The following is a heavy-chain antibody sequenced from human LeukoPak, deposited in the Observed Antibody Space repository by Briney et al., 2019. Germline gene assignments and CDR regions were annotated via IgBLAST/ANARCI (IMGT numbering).Heavy chain of an antibody. CDR2: ITSSGSTR. J-gene: IGHJ6*04. CDR1: GFSFSSYE. V-gene: IGHV3-48*03. Sequence: GGSLRLSCAASGFSFSSYEMNWVRQAPGKGLEWLSYITSSGSTRYYADSVKGRFTISRDNAKNSLYLQMNSLRAEDTAVYYCAGPLLWFGELKGMDVWGKGTTVTVSS. CDR3: AGPLLWFGELKGMDV. D-gene: IGHD3-10*01.